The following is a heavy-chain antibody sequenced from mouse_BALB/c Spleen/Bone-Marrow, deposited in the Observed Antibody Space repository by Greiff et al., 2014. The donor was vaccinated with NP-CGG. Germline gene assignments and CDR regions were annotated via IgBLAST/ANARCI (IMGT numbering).Heavy chain of an antibody. CDR2: INPTSGYA. CDR1: GYTFTGYT. D-gene: IGHD2-3*01. V-gene: IGHV1-4*01. CDR3: ARSMIVYFAMDY. Sequence: QVQLKQSGAELARPGASVKMSCKASGYTFTGYTIHWVKQRPGQGLEWIGYINPTSGYANYNQKFKDEATLTADKSSSTAYMQLSSLTSEDSAVFYCARSMIVYFAMDYWGQGTSVTVSS. J-gene: IGHJ4*01.